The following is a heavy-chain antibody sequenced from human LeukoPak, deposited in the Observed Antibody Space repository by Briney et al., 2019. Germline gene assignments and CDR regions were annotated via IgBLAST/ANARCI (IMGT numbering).Heavy chain of an antibody. CDR3: AKGIEWELPAHFDY. D-gene: IGHD1-26*01. Sequence: GRSLRLSCAASGFTFDDYAMHWVRQAPGKGLEWVSGISWNSGSIGYADSVKGRFTISRDNANNSLYLQMNSLRAEDTALYYCAKGIEWELPAHFDYWGQGTLVTVSS. CDR1: GFTFDDYA. CDR2: ISWNSGSI. V-gene: IGHV3-9*01. J-gene: IGHJ4*02.